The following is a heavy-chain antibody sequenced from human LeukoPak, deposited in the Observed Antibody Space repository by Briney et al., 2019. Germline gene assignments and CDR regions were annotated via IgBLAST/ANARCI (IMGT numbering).Heavy chain of an antibody. V-gene: IGHV3-73*01. CDR2: IRSKANSYAT. J-gene: IGHJ6*02. Sequence: PGGSLRLSCAASGFIFSDHYIDWVRQSPGKGLEWVGRIRSKANSYATAYAASVKGRFTISRDDSKNTAYLQMNSLKTEDTAVYYCTSRPILHSYYYGMDVWGQGTTVTVSS. CDR1: GFIFSDHY. D-gene: IGHD2/OR15-2a*01. CDR3: TSRPILHSYYYGMDV.